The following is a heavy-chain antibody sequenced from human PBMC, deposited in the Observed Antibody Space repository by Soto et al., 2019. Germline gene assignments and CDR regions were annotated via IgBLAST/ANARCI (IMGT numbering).Heavy chain of an antibody. CDR3: ARESGEVVVVAAPDYFDY. CDR2: IKQDGSEK. CDR1: GFTFSSYW. J-gene: IGHJ4*02. Sequence: EVQLVESGGGLVQPGGSLRLSCAASGFTFSSYWMSWVRQAPGKGLEWVANIKQDGSEKYYVDSVKGRFTISRDNAKNSLYLQMNSLRAEDTAVYYCARESGEVVVVAAPDYFDYWGQGTLVTVSS. V-gene: IGHV3-7*01. D-gene: IGHD2-15*01.